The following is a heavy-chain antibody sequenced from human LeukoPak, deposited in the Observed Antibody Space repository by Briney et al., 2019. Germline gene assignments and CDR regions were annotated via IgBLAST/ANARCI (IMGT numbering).Heavy chain of an antibody. CDR3: ARVGLVEDTAYYYYMDV. CDR2: ISSSSSYI. CDR1: GFTFSSYS. V-gene: IGHV3-21*01. J-gene: IGHJ6*03. Sequence: GGSLRLSGAASGFTFSSYSMNWVRQAPGKGREWVSSISSSSSYIYYADSVKGRFTISRDNAKNSLYLQMNSLRAEDTAVYYCARVGLVEDTAYYYYMDVWGKGTTVTVSS. D-gene: IGHD1-26*01.